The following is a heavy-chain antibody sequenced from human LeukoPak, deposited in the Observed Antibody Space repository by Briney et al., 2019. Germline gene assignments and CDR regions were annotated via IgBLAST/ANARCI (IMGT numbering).Heavy chain of an antibody. CDR1: GFTFSSYS. V-gene: IGHV3-21*01. CDR2: VSSSSSYI. Sequence: GGSLRLSCAASGFTFSSYSMNWVRQAPGKGLEWVSSVSSSSSYIYYADSVKGRFTTSRDNAKNSLYLQMNSLRAEDTAVYYCARDSGVEDIVVVVAATPSFSWFDPWGQGTLVTVSS. CDR3: ARDSGVEDIVVVVAATPSFSWFDP. J-gene: IGHJ5*02. D-gene: IGHD2-15*01.